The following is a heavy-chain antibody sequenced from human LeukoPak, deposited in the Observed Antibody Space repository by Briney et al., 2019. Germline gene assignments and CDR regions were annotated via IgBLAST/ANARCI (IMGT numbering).Heavy chain of an antibody. V-gene: IGHV1-46*01. CDR1: GYTFTSYY. J-gene: IGHJ4*02. Sequence: ASVKVSCKASGYTFTSYYMHWVRQAPGQGLEWMGIINPSGGSTSYAQKFQGRVTMTRDTSTSTVYMELSSLRSEDTAVYYCARDFGSGGRCYPAGCGWGQGTLVTVSS. CDR2: INPSGGST. CDR3: ARDFGSGGRCYPAGCG. D-gene: IGHD2-15*01.